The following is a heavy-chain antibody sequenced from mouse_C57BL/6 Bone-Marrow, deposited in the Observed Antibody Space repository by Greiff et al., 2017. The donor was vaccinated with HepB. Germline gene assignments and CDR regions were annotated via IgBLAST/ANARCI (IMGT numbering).Heavy chain of an antibody. J-gene: IGHJ3*01. D-gene: IGHD1-1*01. V-gene: IGHV1-81*01. CDR2: IYPRSGNT. CDR1: GYTFTSYG. CDR3: ASPHYCGSSPWFAY. Sequence: QVQLQQSGAELARPGASVKLSCTASGYTFTSYGISWVKQRTGQGLEWIGEIYPRSGNTYYNEKFKGKATLTADKSSSTAYMELRSLTAEDSAVYFCASPHYCGSSPWFAYWGQGTLVTVSA.